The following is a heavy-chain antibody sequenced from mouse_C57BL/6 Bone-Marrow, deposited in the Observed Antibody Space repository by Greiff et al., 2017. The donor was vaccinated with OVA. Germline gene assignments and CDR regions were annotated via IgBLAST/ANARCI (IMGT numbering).Heavy chain of an antibody. CDR3: ARDPLPYFDY. CDR1: GFTFSSYG. CDR2: ISSGGSYT. Sequence: EVQVVESGGDLVKPGGSLKLSCAASGFTFSSYGMSWVRQTPDKRLEWVATISSGGSYTYYPDSVKGRFTISRDNAKNTLYLQMSSLKSEDTAMYYCARDPLPYFDYWGQGTTLTVSS. D-gene: IGHD5-5*01. V-gene: IGHV5-6*01. J-gene: IGHJ2*01.